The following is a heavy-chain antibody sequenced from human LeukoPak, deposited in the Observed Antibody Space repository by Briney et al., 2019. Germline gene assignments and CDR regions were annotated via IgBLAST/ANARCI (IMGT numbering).Heavy chain of an antibody. J-gene: IGHJ4*01. CDR3: ARPRWLNVLEV. Sequence: ASVKVSCKASGYSFMNYGITWVRQAPGQGLEWMGWMSTYNDDKQYAQKFQGRVTLTIDTSTTTAYMELRSLSSDDTAGYYCARPRWLNVLEVWGQGTLVPVS. D-gene: IGHD3-3*01. V-gene: IGHV1-18*01. CDR1: GYSFMNYG. CDR2: MSTYNDDK.